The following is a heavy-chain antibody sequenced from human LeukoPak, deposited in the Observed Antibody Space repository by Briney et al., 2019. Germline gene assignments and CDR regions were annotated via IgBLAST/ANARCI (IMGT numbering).Heavy chain of an antibody. CDR2: IYSDGRT. CDR3: AKGYYFDILSGYSSLDS. V-gene: IGHV3-53*05. Sequence: PGGSLRLSCAASGFTVSNKYMTWVRQAPGQGLEWVSLIYSDGRTYYADSVKGRFTISRDDSKNTLYLQMNSLRAEDTAAYYCAKGYYFDILSGYSSLDSWGQGTLVTVSS. CDR1: GFTVSNKY. D-gene: IGHD3-9*01. J-gene: IGHJ4*02.